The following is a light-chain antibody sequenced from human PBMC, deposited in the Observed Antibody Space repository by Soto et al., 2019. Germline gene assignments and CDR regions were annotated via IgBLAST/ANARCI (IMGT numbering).Light chain of an antibody. CDR2: NYR. V-gene: IGLV3-21*02. CDR3: QVWDTGSDHVV. CDR1: NIGSKS. J-gene: IGLJ2*01. Sequence: SYELTQPPAVSAAPGQTARITCGGDNIGSKSVHWYQQKPGQAPVLVVYNYRDRPSGIPERFSDSNSGNTATLTISRVEAGDEADYYCQVWDTGSDHVVFGGGTKLTVL.